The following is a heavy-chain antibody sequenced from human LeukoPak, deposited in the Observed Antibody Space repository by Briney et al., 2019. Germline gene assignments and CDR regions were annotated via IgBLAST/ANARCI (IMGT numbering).Heavy chain of an antibody. V-gene: IGHV4-31*03. CDR3: ARADTVVINYFDY. CDR2: IYYSGST. CDR1: GGSISSGGYY. Sequence: SETLSLTCTVSGGSISSGGYYWSWIRQHPGKGLGWIGYIYYSGSTYYNPSLKSRVTISVDTSKNQFSLKLSSVTAADTAVYYCARADTVVINYFDYWGQGTLVTVSS. J-gene: IGHJ4*02. D-gene: IGHD4-23*01.